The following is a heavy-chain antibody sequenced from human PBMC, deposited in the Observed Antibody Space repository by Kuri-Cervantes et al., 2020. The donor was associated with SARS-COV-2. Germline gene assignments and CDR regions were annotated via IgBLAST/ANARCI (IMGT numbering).Heavy chain of an antibody. J-gene: IGHJ5*02. V-gene: IGHV3-11*04. CDR2: ISSSGSTI. D-gene: IGHD2-2*01. CDR3: ARGHISSRGDWFDP. CDR1: GFTVSSNY. Sequence: GGSLRLSCAASGFTVSSNYMSWIRQAPGKGLEWVSYISSSGSTIYYADSVKGRFTISRDNAKNSLYLQMNSLRAEDTAMYYCARGHISSRGDWFDPWGQGTLVTVSS.